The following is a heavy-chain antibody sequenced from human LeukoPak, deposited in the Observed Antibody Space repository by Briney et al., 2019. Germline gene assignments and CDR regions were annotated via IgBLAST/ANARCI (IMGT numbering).Heavy chain of an antibody. V-gene: IGHV3-11*01. D-gene: IGHD3-3*01. Sequence: PGGSLRLSCAASGFTFSDYYMSWIRQAPGKGLEWVSYISNSGSRSYYADSVKGRFTISRDNAKNTLYLQMNSLRAEDTAVYYCAKVVRLRITIFGVVNPFDYWGQGTLVTVSS. CDR3: AKVVRLRITIFGVVNPFDY. J-gene: IGHJ4*02. CDR1: GFTFSDYY. CDR2: ISNSGSRS.